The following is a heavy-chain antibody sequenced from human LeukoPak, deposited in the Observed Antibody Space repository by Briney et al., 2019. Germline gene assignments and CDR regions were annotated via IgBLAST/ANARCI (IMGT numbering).Heavy chain of an antibody. D-gene: IGHD4-17*01. CDR2: IYYSGST. V-gene: IGHV4-59*08. Sequence: SETLSLTCTVSGGSISSYYWSWIRQPPGKGLEWIGYIYYSGSTNYNPSLKSRVTISVDTSKNQFSLKLSSVTAADTAVYYCARLNGDDWLFGEGATYYFDYWGQGTLVTVSS. CDR1: GGSISSYY. J-gene: IGHJ4*02. CDR3: ARLNGDDWLFGEGATYYFDY.